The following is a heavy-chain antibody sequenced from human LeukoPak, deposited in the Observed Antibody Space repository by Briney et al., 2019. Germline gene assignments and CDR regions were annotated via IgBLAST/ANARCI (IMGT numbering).Heavy chain of an antibody. Sequence: ASVKVSCKASGYTFTSYAMHWVRQAPGQRLEWMGWINAGNGNTKYSQKFQGRVTITADESTSTAYMELSSLRSEDTAVYYCSLTTGVKENYYGMDVWGQGTTVTVSS. CDR2: INAGNGNT. CDR3: SLTTGVKENYYGMDV. J-gene: IGHJ6*02. D-gene: IGHD4-11*01. CDR1: GYTFTSYA. V-gene: IGHV1-3*01.